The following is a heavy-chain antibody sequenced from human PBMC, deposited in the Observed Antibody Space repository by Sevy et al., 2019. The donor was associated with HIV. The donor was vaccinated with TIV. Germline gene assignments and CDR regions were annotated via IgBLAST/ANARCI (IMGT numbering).Heavy chain of an antibody. V-gene: IGHV3-73*01. D-gene: IGHD1-26*01. CDR1: GFTFSGSA. CDR2: IRSKANSYAT. Sequence: GGSLRLSCAASGFTFSGSAMHWVRQASGKGLEWVGRIRSKANSYATAYAASVKGRLTISRDDSKNTAYLQMNSLKTEDTAVYYCTRPVGAQYYYYGMDVWGQGTTVTVSS. J-gene: IGHJ6*02. CDR3: TRPVGAQYYYYGMDV.